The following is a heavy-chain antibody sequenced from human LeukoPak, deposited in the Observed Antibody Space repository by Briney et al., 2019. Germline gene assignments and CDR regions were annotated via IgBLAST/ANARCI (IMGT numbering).Heavy chain of an antibody. D-gene: IGHD5-24*01. J-gene: IGHJ3*02. CDR3: TTLQRWLQPSDAIDI. Sequence: GGSLRLSCAASGFTFSEYWMHWVRQAPGKGLVWVSRISSDGSRTSYADSVKGRFTVSRDNAKNTLYLQMNSLRADDTAVYYCTTLQRWLQPSDAIDIWGQGTMVTVSS. CDR1: GFTFSEYW. CDR2: ISSDGSRT. V-gene: IGHV3-74*01.